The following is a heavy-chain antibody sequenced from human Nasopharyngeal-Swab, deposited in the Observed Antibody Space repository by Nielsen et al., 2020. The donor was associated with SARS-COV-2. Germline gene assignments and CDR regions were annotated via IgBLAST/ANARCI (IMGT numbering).Heavy chain of an antibody. Sequence: SETLSLTCTVSGGSISSSSYYWGWIRQPPGKGLEWIGSIYYSGSTYYNPSLKSRVTISVDTSKSQFSLKLSSVTAADTAVYYCARHLAVAGDFDYWGQGTLVTVSS. V-gene: IGHV4-39*01. CDR3: ARHLAVAGDFDY. J-gene: IGHJ4*02. CDR1: GGSISSSSYY. D-gene: IGHD6-19*01. CDR2: IYYSGST.